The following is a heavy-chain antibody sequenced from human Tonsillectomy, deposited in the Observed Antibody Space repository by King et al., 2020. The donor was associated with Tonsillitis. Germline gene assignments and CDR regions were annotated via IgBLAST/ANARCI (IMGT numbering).Heavy chain of an antibody. CDR3: AKLGGRLDY. D-gene: IGHD1-1*01. Sequence: VQLVQSGGGLVQPGGSLRLSCAASGFTFSIYAMSWARQAPGRGLEWVSATSGSGVSPYYAAPVKGRFTISRDNSKNTLYLQMNSLRAEDTAVYYCAKLGGRLDYWGQGTLVTVSS. CDR2: TSGSGVSP. V-gene: IGHV3-23*04. J-gene: IGHJ4*02. CDR1: GFTFSIYA.